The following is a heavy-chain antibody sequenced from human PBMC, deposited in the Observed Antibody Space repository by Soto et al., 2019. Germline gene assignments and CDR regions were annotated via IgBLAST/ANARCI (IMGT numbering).Heavy chain of an antibody. D-gene: IGHD3-16*01. CDR1: GYTFTGYY. V-gene: IGHV1-2*02. CDR2: INPNSGDT. Sequence: GASVKVSCKXSGYTFTGYYMHWVRQAPGQGLEWMGWINPNSGDTKYAQKFQGRVTMTRDTSISTAYMELSSLRSDDTAVYFCARDRGAGYYGMDVWGQGTTVTVSS. J-gene: IGHJ6*02. CDR3: ARDRGAGYYGMDV.